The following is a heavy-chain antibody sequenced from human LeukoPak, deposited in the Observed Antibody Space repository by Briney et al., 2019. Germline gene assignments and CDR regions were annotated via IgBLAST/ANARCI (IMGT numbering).Heavy chain of an antibody. D-gene: IGHD5-12*01. V-gene: IGHV3-7*01. CDR1: GFSFSSYW. Sequence: PGGSLRLSCEASGFSFSSYWMTWVRQAPGKGLEWVAHINQDGSEEHYMDSAKARFTISRDNAKNSLSLQMNSLRAEDTAVYYCVRDGGVSGYDLLDYWGQGTLVTVSS. CDR2: INQDGSEE. CDR3: VRDGGVSGYDLLDY. J-gene: IGHJ4*02.